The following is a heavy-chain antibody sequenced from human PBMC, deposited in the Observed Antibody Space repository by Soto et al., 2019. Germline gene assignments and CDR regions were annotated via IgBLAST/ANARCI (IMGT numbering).Heavy chain of an antibody. D-gene: IGHD3-22*01. CDR1: GYSIRSGGYY. CDR2: IFDSGST. V-gene: IGHV4-31*03. Sequence: QVQLQESGPRLVKPSQTLSLTCSASGYSIRSGGYYWSWLRLHPGKALEWIGDIFDSGSTFYNPSLKSRLSISLDTSKNQFSLMLSSVTAADTAVYYCARAWYYSDRSGLIDYWGQGTLVTVSS. J-gene: IGHJ4*02. CDR3: ARAWYYSDRSGLIDY.